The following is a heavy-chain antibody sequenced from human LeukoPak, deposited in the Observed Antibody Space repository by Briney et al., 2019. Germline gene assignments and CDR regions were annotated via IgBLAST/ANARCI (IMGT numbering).Heavy chain of an antibody. CDR1: GFSFSNAW. Sequence: GGSLRLSCAASGFSFSNAWMSWVRQAPGEGLQWVGRFKSKADGGTIDYAAPVRGRFTISRDDSKSTLYLQMNSLKTEDTAVYYCTTDGYSGYDEAGHWGQGTQVTVSS. J-gene: IGHJ4*02. CDR2: FKSKADGGTI. D-gene: IGHD5-12*01. V-gene: IGHV3-15*01. CDR3: TTDGYSGYDEAGH.